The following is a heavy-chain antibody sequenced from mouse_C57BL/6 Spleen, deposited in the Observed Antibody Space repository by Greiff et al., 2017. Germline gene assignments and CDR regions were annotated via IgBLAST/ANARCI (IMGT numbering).Heavy chain of an antibody. CDR2: ISNGGGST. D-gene: IGHD2-12*01. CDR3: ARAYYSYWYFDV. CDR1: GFTFSDYY. J-gene: IGHJ1*03. V-gene: IGHV5-12*01. Sequence: EVKVVESGGGLVQPGGSLKLSCAASGFTFSDYYMYWVRQTPEKRLEWVAYISNGGGSTYYPDTVKGRFTISRDNAKNTLYLQMSRLKSEDTAMYYCARAYYSYWYFDVWGTGTTVTVSS.